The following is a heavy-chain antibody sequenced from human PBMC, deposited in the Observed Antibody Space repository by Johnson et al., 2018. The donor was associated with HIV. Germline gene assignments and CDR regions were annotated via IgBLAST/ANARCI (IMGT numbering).Heavy chain of an antibody. CDR2: IYSGGDT. V-gene: IGHV3-66*01. D-gene: IGHD2-15*01. CDR3: TRVGSTSWAVHI. J-gene: IGHJ3*02. Sequence: VQLVESGGGLVQPGGSLRLSCAASGFIVRSNYMNWVSQAPGKGLEWVSVIYSGGDTYYSDSVMGRFTISRDTSKNTLYLQMNSLRGDDTAFYYCTRVGSTSWAVHIWVQGSLVTVSS. CDR1: GFIVRSNY.